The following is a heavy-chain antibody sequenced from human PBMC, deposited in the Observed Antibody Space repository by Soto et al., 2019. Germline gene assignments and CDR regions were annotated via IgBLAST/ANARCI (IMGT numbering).Heavy chain of an antibody. D-gene: IGHD7-27*01. CDR1: GYTFTSDD. Sequence: QVQLVQSGAEVKKPGASVKISCKASGYTFTSDDFNWVRQATGQGREWMGWMNPNNGNTAYAQKFQGRVTMTRDTSISTAYMELSSLTSEDTAVYSFAKGPRNWGFDYWGQGTLVTVSS. J-gene: IGHJ4*02. CDR3: AKGPRNWGFDY. V-gene: IGHV1-8*01. CDR2: MNPNNGNT.